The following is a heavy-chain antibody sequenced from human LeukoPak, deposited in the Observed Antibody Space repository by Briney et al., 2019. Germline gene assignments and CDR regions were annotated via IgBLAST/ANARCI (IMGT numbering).Heavy chain of an antibody. J-gene: IGHJ4*02. V-gene: IGHV4-34*01. D-gene: IGHD6-13*01. CDR2: INHSGST. CDR3: ARGKITAVGYYFDY. CDR1: GGSFSGYY. Sequence: SETLSLTCAVYGGSFSGYYWSWIRQPPGKGLEWIGEINHSGSTNYNPSLKSRVTISVDTSKNQFSLKLNSVTAADTAVYFCARGKITAVGYYFDYWGQGTLVTVSS.